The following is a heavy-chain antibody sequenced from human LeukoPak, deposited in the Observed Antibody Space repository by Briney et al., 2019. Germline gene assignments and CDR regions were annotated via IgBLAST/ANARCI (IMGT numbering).Heavy chain of an antibody. CDR1: GFTFSSYA. CDR2: ISGSGGST. CDR3: XXXLGYLDSGGYLDY. J-gene: IGHJ4*02. D-gene: IGHD3-22*01. V-gene: IGHV3-23*01. Sequence: PGGSLRLSCAASGFTFSSYAMSWVRQAPGKGLEWVSAISGSGGSTYYADSVKGRFTISRDNSKNTLYLQMNSLRAEDTAVYYXXXXLGYLDSGGYLDYWGQGTLVTVSS.